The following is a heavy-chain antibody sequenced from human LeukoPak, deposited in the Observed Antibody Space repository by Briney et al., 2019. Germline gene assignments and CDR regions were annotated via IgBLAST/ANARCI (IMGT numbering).Heavy chain of an antibody. Sequence: PGGSLRLSCAASGFTFSSNGMHWVRQAPGKGLEWVAVMWYDGSNKYYADSVKGRFTISRDNSKNTLYLQMNSLRDEDTAVYYCARDRGDGSGTYCDYWGRGTLVTVSS. V-gene: IGHV3-33*01. CDR2: MWYDGSNK. CDR3: ARDRGDGSGTYCDY. J-gene: IGHJ4*02. D-gene: IGHD3-10*01. CDR1: GFTFSSNG.